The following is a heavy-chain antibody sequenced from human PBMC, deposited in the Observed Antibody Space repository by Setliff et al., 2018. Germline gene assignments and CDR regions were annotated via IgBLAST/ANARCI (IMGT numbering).Heavy chain of an antibody. CDR1: GFTFSSYG. CDR3: AREPTVTTLDY. J-gene: IGHJ4*02. Sequence: GGSLRLSCAASGFTFSSYGMSWVRQAPGKGLEWVANIKQDGSEKYHADSVKGRFTISRDNAKNSLYLQMTSLTAEDTAVYYCAREPTVTTLDYWGQGTLVTVSS. D-gene: IGHD4-4*01. V-gene: IGHV3-7*01. CDR2: IKQDGSEK.